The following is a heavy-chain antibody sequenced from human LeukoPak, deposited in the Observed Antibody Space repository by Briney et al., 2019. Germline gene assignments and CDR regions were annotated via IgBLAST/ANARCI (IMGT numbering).Heavy chain of an antibody. Sequence: PGGSLRLSCAASGFTFSSYSMNWVRQAPGKGLERVSGISASGANRYYADSVKGRFTISRDNSRDTLSVQINSLRAEDTAVYYCAKLQSVVIPAAMLGFDYWGQGILVTVSS. CDR1: GFTFSSYS. V-gene: IGHV3-23*01. D-gene: IGHD2-2*01. CDR2: ISASGANR. CDR3: AKLQSVVIPAAMLGFDY. J-gene: IGHJ4*02.